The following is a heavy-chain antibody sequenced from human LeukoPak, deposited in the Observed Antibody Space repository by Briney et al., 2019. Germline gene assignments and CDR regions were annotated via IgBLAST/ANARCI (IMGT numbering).Heavy chain of an antibody. CDR2: IYYSGST. V-gene: IGHV4-39*01. D-gene: IGHD1-26*01. CDR3: ARHRTYSGSYFPDY. J-gene: IGHJ4*02. CDR1: GGSISSYY. Sequence: PSETLSLTCTVSGGSISSYYWGWIRQPPGKGLEWIGSIYYSGSTYYNPSLKSRVTISVDTSKNQFSLKLSSVTAADTAVYYCARHRTYSGSYFPDYWGQGTLVTVSS.